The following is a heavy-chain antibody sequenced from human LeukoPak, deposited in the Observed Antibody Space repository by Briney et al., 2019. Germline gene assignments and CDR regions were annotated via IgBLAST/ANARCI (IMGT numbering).Heavy chain of an antibody. CDR2: INWNGGST. CDR3: ARELGALAAAGTEGYFDY. D-gene: IGHD6-13*01. CDR1: GFTFDDYG. J-gene: IGHJ4*02. Sequence: GGSLRLSCAASGFTFDDYGMSWVRQAPGKGLEWVSGINWNGGSTGYADSVKGRFTISRDNAKNSLYLQMNSLRAEDAAVYYCARELGALAAAGTEGYFDYWGQGTLVTVSS. V-gene: IGHV3-20*04.